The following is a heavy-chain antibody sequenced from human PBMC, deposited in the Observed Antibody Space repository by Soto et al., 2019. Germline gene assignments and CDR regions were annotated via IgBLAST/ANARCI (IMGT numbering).Heavy chain of an antibody. Sequence: QVQLQESGPGLVKPSQTLSLTCTVSGGSISSGGYYWSWIRQHPGKGLEWIGYIYYSGSTYYNPSLKSRVTISVDTSNNQFSLKLSSVTAADTAVYYCARAAFYYGSGSYSGTDYWGQGTLVTVSS. V-gene: IGHV4-31*03. CDR2: IYYSGST. D-gene: IGHD3-10*01. CDR3: ARAAFYYGSGSYSGTDY. CDR1: GGSISSGGYY. J-gene: IGHJ4*02.